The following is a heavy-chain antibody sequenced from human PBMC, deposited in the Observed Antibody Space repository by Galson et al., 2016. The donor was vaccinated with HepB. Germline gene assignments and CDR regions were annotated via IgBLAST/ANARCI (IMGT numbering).Heavy chain of an antibody. V-gene: IGHV1-46*01. D-gene: IGHD3-22*01. J-gene: IGHJ3*02. CDR3: ARADYYDSSVYFLAAFDI. CDR2: INPGGGST. Sequence: SVKVSCKASGYTFTSSYMHWVRQAPGQGLEWMGIINPGGGSTSYAQKFQGRVTMTRDTSTSTFYMELSSLRSEDTAMYYCARADYYDSSVYFLAAFDIWGQGTMVTVSS. CDR1: GYTFTSSY.